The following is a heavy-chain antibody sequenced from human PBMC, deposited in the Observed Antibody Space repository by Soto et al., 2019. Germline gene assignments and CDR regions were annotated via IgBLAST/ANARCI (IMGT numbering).Heavy chain of an antibody. D-gene: IGHD3-9*01. CDR3: ARSYDILTGPNYYYYYGMDV. Sequence: SETLSLTCAVYGGSFSGYYWSWIRQPPGKGLEWIGEINHSGSTNYNPSLKSRVTISVDTSKNQFSLKLSSVTAADTAVYYCARSYDILTGPNYYYYYGMDVWGQGTTVTAP. CDR1: GGSFSGYY. J-gene: IGHJ6*02. V-gene: IGHV4-34*01. CDR2: INHSGST.